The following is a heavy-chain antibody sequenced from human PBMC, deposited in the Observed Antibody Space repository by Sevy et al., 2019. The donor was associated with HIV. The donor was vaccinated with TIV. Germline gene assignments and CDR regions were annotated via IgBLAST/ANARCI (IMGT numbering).Heavy chain of an antibody. CDR2: ISGSGIT. CDR1: GFIFSDYY. J-gene: IGHJ4*02. CDR3: ARDPLLGIAREVARGGY. V-gene: IGHV3-11*01. D-gene: IGHD2-2*03. Sequence: GGSLRLSCSGSGFIFSDYYMSWIRQAPGRGLEWVPYISGSGITYYADSVEGRFTISRDNARNSLYLQMNSLRADDTAVYYCARDPLLGIAREVARGGYWGQGTLVTVSS.